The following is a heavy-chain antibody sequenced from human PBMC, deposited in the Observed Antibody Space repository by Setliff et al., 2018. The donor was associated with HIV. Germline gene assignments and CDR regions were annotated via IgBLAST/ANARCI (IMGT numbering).Heavy chain of an antibody. CDR3: ARSSSWYVEWFGP. CDR2: ISGDTRII. J-gene: IGHJ5*02. CDR1: GFTFSSYS. V-gene: IGHV3-48*01. Sequence: PGGSLRLSCAASGFTFSSYSMNWVRQAPGKGLEWVSYISGDTRIINYADSVKGRFTISRDNAKNSLYLEMNSLRVEDTAVYHCARSSSWYVEWFGPWGQGTLVTVSS. D-gene: IGHD6-13*01.